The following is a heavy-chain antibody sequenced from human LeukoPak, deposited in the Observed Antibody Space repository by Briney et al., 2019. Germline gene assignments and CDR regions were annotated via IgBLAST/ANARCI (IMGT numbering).Heavy chain of an antibody. J-gene: IGHJ4*02. V-gene: IGHV3-23*01. CDR1: GFSFSSYA. D-gene: IGHD6-19*01. CDR3: ARGDSSGTFDY. Sequence: GGSLRLSCATSGFSFSSYAMSWVRQAPGKGLEWVSAMSSSDDGRYYAASVRGRFTISRDTSRSTLYLQMNSLRAEDAAVYYCARGDSSGTFDYWGQGTLVTVSS. CDR2: MSSSDDGR.